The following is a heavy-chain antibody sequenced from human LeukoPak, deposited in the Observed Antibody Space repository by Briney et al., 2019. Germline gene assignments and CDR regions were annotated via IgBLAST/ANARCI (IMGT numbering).Heavy chain of an antibody. CDR3: ARTPESYYYNGMDV. Sequence: SETLSLTCTVSGGSISSYYWSWIRQPPGKGLEWIGYIYYSGSTEYNPSLKSRVTLSVDTSKNQFSLRLSSVTAADTAVYYSARTPESYYYNGMDVWGQGTTVTVSS. J-gene: IGHJ6*02. CDR2: IYYSGST. CDR1: GGSISSYY. V-gene: IGHV4-59*08.